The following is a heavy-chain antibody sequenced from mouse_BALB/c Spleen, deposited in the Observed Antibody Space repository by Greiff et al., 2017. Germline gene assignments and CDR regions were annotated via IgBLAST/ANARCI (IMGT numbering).Heavy chain of an antibody. J-gene: IGHJ4*01. Sequence: VQLKQPGAELVKPGASVKMSCKASGYTFTSYWMHWVKQRPGQGLEWIGTIDPSDSYTSYNQKFKGKATLTVDTSSSTAYMQLSSLTSEDSAVYYCTRWARATWDAMDYWGQGTSVTVSS. CDR3: TRWARATWDAMDY. CDR2: IDPSDSYT. D-gene: IGHD3-1*01. CDR1: GYTFTSYW. V-gene: IGHV1S127*01.